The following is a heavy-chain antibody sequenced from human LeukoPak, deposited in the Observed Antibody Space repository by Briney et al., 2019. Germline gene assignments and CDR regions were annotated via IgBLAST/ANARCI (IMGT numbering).Heavy chain of an antibody. CDR1: GFTFSSFW. Sequence: GGSLRLSCAASGFTFSSFWMSWVRQAPGKGLEWVANVKRDGSEKYYVDSLKGRFTISRDNTKNSLYLEMNSLTVEDTAVYYCAKYDVWSGFSYDCWGQGTLVTVSS. CDR2: VKRDGSEK. J-gene: IGHJ4*02. V-gene: IGHV3-7*01. D-gene: IGHD3-3*01. CDR3: AKYDVWSGFSYDC.